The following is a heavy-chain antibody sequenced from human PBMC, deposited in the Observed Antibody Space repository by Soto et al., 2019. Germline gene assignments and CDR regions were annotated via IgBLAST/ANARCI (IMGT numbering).Heavy chain of an antibody. V-gene: IGHV1-69*08. J-gene: IGHJ5*02. Sequence: QVQLVQSGAEVKKPGSSVKVSCKASGGTFSSYTISWVRQAPGQGLEWMGRIIPILGIANYAQKFQGRVTISEDKSTSTAYMERRSLRSGATAVYYCAREADGYKKKNWFDPGGQGTLVTVSS. CDR1: GGTFSSYT. D-gene: IGHD5-12*01. CDR2: IIPILGIA. CDR3: AREADGYKKKNWFDP.